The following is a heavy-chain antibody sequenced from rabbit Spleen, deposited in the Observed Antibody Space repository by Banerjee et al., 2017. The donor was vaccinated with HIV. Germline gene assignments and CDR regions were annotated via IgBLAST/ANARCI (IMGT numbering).Heavy chain of an antibody. V-gene: IGHV1S45*01. Sequence: QEQLEESGGDLVKPEGSLTLTCTASGFSFSSSDYICWVRQAPGKGLEWISCIAGSSSGFTYSATWAKGRFTISKTSSTTVTLQLNSLTAADTATYFCGRGNYDVLFNLWGPGTLVTVS. CDR3: GRGNYDVLFNL. J-gene: IGHJ4*01. D-gene: IGHD3-3*01. CDR2: IAGSSSGFT. CDR1: GFSFSSSDY.